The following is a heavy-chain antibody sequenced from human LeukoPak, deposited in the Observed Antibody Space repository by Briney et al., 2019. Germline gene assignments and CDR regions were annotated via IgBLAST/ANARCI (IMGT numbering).Heavy chain of an antibody. V-gene: IGHV4-38-2*02. Sequence: SETLSLTCTVSGYSISSGYYWGWIRQPPGQGLEWIGSIYHSGSTYYNPSLKSRVTISVDTSKNQFSLKLSSVTAADTAVYYCARAYYDFWSGYSYYFDYWGQGTLVTVSS. CDR3: ARAYYDFWSGYSYYFDY. J-gene: IGHJ4*02. CDR2: IYHSGST. CDR1: GYSISSGYY. D-gene: IGHD3-3*01.